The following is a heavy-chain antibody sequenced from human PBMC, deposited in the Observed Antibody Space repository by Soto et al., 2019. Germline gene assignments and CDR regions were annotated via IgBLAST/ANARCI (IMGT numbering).Heavy chain of an antibody. J-gene: IGHJ4*02. Sequence: ASVKASCKASGYTFTSYGISWVRQAPGQGLEWMGWISAYSGNTNDAQKLQGRVTMTTDTSTSTAYMDLRSLRSDDTAVYYCARKNDYGDFDYWGQGTLVTSPQ. D-gene: IGHD4-17*01. CDR1: GYTFTSYG. CDR3: ARKNDYGDFDY. CDR2: ISAYSGNT. V-gene: IGHV1-18*01.